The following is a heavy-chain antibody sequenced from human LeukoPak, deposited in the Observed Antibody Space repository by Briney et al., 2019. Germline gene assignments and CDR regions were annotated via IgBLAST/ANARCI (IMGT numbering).Heavy chain of an antibody. J-gene: IGHJ4*02. Sequence: GGSLRLSCAASGFTFSSYAMSWVRQAPGKGLEWVSAISGSGGSTYYADSVKGRFTISRGNSKNTLYLQMNSLRAEDTAVYYCAKDIVGCSSTSCYMVDYWGQGTLVTVSS. D-gene: IGHD2-2*02. V-gene: IGHV3-23*01. CDR2: ISGSGGST. CDR3: AKDIVGCSSTSCYMVDY. CDR1: GFTFSSYA.